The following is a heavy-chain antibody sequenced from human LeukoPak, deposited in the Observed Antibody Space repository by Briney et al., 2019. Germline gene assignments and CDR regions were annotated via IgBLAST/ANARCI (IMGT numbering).Heavy chain of an antibody. CDR1: GGTFSNYA. J-gene: IGHJ5*01. CDR3: AKDDGSATMGFDS. Sequence: SVKVSCKASGGTFSNYAFSWVRQAPGQGLEWMGGIIPIFRTTNYAEQFQGRVTITTDESTNTAYPDLSSLRSEDTAVYYCAKDDGSATMGFDSWGQGTLVSVSS. D-gene: IGHD1-26*01. V-gene: IGHV1-69*05. CDR2: IIPIFRTT.